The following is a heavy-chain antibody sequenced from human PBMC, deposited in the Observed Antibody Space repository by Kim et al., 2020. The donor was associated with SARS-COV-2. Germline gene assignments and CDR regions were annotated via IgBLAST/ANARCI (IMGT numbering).Heavy chain of an antibody. CDR3: ARDPRQQWLVGYFDY. CDR2: ISYDGSNK. V-gene: IGHV3-30*04. CDR1: GFTFSSYA. Sequence: GGSLRLSCAASGFTFSSYAMHWVRQAPGKGLEWVAVISYDGSNKYYADSVKGRFTISRDNSKNTLYLQMNSLRAEDTAVYYCARDPRQQWLVGYFDYWG. J-gene: IGHJ4*03. D-gene: IGHD6-19*01.